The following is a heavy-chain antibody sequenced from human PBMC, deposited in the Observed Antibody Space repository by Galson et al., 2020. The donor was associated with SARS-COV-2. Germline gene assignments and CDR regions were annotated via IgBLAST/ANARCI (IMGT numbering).Heavy chain of an antibody. J-gene: IGHJ4*02. D-gene: IGHD4-4*01. CDR1: GASISSSGYL. Sequence: SETLSLTCTVSGASISSSGYLWGWIRQPPGKGLEWIGSIYYSGSTYYNPSLKSRVTISVDTSKRQFSLKLTSVTTSDTAVYYCARLDYTRYFDYWGQGTLVTVSS. V-gene: IGHV4-39*01. CDR3: ARLDYTRYFDY. CDR2: IYYSGST.